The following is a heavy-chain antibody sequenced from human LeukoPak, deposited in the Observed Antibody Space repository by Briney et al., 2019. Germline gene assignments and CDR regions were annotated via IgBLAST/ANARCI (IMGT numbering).Heavy chain of an antibody. CDR3: AKRIQYSSSSAYFDY. CDR1: GFTFSSYA. V-gene: IGHV3-23*01. CDR2: ISGSGGST. Sequence: GGSLRLSCAASGFTFSSYAMSRVRQAPGKGLEWVSAISGSGGSTYYADSVKGRFTISRDNSRNTLYLQMNSLRVEDTAVYYCAKRIQYSSSSAYFDYWGQGSLVAVSS. J-gene: IGHJ4*02. D-gene: IGHD6-6*01.